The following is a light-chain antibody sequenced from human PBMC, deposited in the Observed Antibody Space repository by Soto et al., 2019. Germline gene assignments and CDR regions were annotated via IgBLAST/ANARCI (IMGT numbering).Light chain of an antibody. J-gene: IGKJ3*01. CDR1: QSVSRN. Sequence: EIVMTQSPATLSVSPGEIATLSCRASQSVSRNLAWYQQKPVQAPRLLIYGASTSATGIPARFSGSGSGTEFTFTISSLQHEDIATYYCQQYDNLHPAAFGPGTKVDIK. CDR3: QQYDNLHPAA. V-gene: IGKV3-15*01. CDR2: GAS.